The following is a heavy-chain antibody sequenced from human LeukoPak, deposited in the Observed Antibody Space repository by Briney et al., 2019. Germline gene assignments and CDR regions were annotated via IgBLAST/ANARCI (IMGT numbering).Heavy chain of an antibody. CDR3: ATEHYDFLTGDYNFGY. D-gene: IGHD3-9*01. V-gene: IGHV4-34*01. J-gene: IGHJ4*02. CDR2: INQSGST. Sequence: SETLSLTCTVSGGSISSYYWSWIRQPPGKGLEWIGEINQSGSTNYNPSLKSRVTISADTSKNQFSLKLSSVTAADTAIYYCATEHYDFLTGDYNFGYWGQGTLVTVSS. CDR1: GGSISSYY.